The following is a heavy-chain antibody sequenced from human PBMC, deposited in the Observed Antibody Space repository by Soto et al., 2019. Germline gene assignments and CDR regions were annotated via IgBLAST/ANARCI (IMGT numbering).Heavy chain of an antibody. CDR1: GFTFSSYG. CDR3: AKDTRVYSSSWYYYYYGMDV. Sequence: QVQLVESEGGVVQPGRSLRLSCAASGFTFSSYGMHWVRQAPGKGLEWVAVISYDGSNKYYADSVKGRFTISRDNSKNTLYLQMNSLRAEDTAVYYCAKDTRVYSSSWYYYYYGMDVWGQGTTVTVSS. V-gene: IGHV3-30*18. J-gene: IGHJ6*02. D-gene: IGHD6-13*01. CDR2: ISYDGSNK.